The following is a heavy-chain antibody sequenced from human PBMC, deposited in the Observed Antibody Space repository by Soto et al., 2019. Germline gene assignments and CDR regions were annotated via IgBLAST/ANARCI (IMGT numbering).Heavy chain of an antibody. CDR3: ARAGYYYGSVGWFDP. D-gene: IGHD3-10*01. CDR2: IYYSGST. Sequence: QVQLQESGPGLVKPSETLSLTCTVSGGSISSYYWSWIRQPQGKGLEWIGYIYYSGSTNYNPSLNSRVTISVDTSKNHFSLKLSSVTAADTAVYYCARAGYYYGSVGWFDPWGQGTLVTVSS. V-gene: IGHV4-59*01. J-gene: IGHJ5*02. CDR1: GGSISSYY.